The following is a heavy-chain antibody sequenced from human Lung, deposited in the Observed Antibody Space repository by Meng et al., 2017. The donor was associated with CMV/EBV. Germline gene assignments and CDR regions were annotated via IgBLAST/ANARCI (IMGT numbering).Heavy chain of an antibody. Sequence: SETLSLXXTVSGASISRGYHYWSWIRQPPGKGLEWIGFIHYSGSSHYNPSLKSRVIISIDTSKNQFSLKLSSVTAADTAVYYCARTDVPAAGTPNWLDPWGLGXLVTVSS. CDR1: GASISRGYHY. V-gene: IGHV4-30-4*08. CDR2: IHYSGSS. D-gene: IGHD2-2*01. CDR3: ARTDVPAAGTPNWLDP. J-gene: IGHJ5*02.